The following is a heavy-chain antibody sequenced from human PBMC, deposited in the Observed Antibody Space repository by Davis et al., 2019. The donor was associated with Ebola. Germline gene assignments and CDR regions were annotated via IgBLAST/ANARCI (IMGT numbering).Heavy chain of an antibody. CDR2: ISGSGGST. D-gene: IGHD3-22*01. J-gene: IGHJ3*02. V-gene: IGHV3-23*01. CDR3: AKDFIRFNMIVFPGDAFDI. Sequence: PGGSLRLSCAASGFTFSHYDMSWVRQVPGKGLEWVSAISGSGGSTYYADSVKGRFTISRDNSKNTLYLQMNSLRAEDTAVYYCAKDFIRFNMIVFPGDAFDIWGQGTMVTVSS. CDR1: GFTFSHYD.